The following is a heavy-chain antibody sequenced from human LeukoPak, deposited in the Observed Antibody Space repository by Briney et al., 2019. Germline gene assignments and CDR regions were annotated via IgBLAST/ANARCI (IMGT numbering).Heavy chain of an antibody. J-gene: IGHJ4*02. CDR3: ARQTGSGLFTLP. CDR2: MYYTGNT. Sequence: SETLSLACTVSGVSISTSNSYWGWIRQPPGKGLEWIGSMYYTGNTYYNASLKSRVTISIDTSKNQISLRLTSVTATDTAMYYCARQTGSGLFTLPGGQGTLVTVSS. CDR1: GVSISTSNSY. V-gene: IGHV4-39*01. D-gene: IGHD3/OR15-3a*01.